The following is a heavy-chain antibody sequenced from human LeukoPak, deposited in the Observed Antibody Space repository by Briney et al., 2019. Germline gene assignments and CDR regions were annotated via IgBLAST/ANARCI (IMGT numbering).Heavy chain of an antibody. CDR1: SGSISSGSHY. Sequence: PSETLSLTCTVSSGSISSGSHYWSWIRQPAGKGLEWIGRIYTSGSTNYNPSLKSRVTISVDTSKNQFSLKLSSVTAADTAVYYCAESGYDLADYWGQGTLVTVSS. CDR3: AESGYDLADY. V-gene: IGHV4-61*02. D-gene: IGHD5-12*01. CDR2: IYTSGST. J-gene: IGHJ4*02.